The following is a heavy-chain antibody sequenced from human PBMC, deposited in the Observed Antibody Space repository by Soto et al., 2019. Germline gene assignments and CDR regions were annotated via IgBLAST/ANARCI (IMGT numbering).Heavy chain of an antibody. V-gene: IGHV3-74*01. CDR1: GFTFRNYW. D-gene: IGHD1-1*01. CDR3: ARDESGTTPLDY. J-gene: IGHJ4*02. CDR2: IKSDGSVT. Sequence: GGSLRLSCAASGFTFRNYWMHWVRQVPGKGLVWLSHIKSDGSVTTYADSVKGRFTISRDNAKNTLFLQMNSLRPEDTAVYYCARDESGTTPLDYWGLGTLVTVSS.